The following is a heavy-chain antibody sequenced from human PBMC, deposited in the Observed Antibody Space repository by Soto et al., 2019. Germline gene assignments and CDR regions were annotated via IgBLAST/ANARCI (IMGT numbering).Heavy chain of an antibody. CDR1: GDSISNGYYT. CDR3: ARGPSGDKVDY. Sequence: QVQLQESGPGLVEPSQTLSLTCTVSGDSISNGYYTWSWIRQPPGKDLEWIGHIYNSVNTYSNPSLKSRVTISAYTSKNQFSLKLSSVTAADTAVYYCARGPSGDKVDYWGQGTLVTVSS. V-gene: IGHV4-30-4*01. D-gene: IGHD3-10*01. J-gene: IGHJ4*02. CDR2: IYNSVNT.